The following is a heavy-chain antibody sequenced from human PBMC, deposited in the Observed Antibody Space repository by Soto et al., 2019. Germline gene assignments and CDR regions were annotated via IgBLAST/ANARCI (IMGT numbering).Heavy chain of an antibody. CDR2: IYYSGRT. Sequence: PSETLSLTCTVSGGSVSSSDYYWGWIRQPPGKGLEWIGRIYYSGRTYYSPSLMSRVTISIDTSKNQFSLRLSSVTAADTAVYYCARQREYTGYDYVGNWFDPWGQGTLVTVSS. CDR3: ARQREYTGYDYVGNWFDP. J-gene: IGHJ5*02. D-gene: IGHD5-12*01. V-gene: IGHV4-39*01. CDR1: GGSVSSSDYY.